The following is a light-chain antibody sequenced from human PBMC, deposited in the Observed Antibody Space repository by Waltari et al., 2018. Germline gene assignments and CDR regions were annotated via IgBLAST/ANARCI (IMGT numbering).Light chain of an antibody. J-gene: IGLJ3*02. V-gene: IGLV1-47*01. CDR1: RSNIGSNY. Sequence: QSVLTQPPSASGTPGQRVTISCAGSRSNIGSNYVYWYQQVPGTAPKLLIYRNNQRPSWVPDLFSGATSGTSASLAISGLRSEDEVDYYCAAWDDSLSGRVFGGGTKVTVL. CDR3: AAWDDSLSGRV. CDR2: RNN.